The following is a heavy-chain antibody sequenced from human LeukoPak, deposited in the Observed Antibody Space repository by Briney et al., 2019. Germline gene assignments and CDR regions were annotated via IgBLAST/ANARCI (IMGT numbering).Heavy chain of an antibody. CDR2: TYYRSKWYN. CDR3: ARGDSSSWYNWFDP. D-gene: IGHD6-13*01. V-gene: IGHV6-1*01. J-gene: IGHJ5*02. CDR1: GDSVSSNSAA. Sequence: SQTLSLTCAISGDSVSSNSAAWNWIRQSPSRDLEWLGRTYYRSKWYNDYAVSVKSRITINPDTSKNQFSLQLNSVTPEDTAVYYCARGDSSSWYNWFDPWGLGTLVTVSS.